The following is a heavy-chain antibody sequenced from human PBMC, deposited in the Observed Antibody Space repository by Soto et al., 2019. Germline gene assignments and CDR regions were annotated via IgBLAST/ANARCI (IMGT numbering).Heavy chain of an antibody. CDR1: GGSISSYY. D-gene: IGHD6-19*01. CDR2: IYYSGST. Sequence: SETLSLTCTVSGGSISSYYWSWIRQPPGKGLEWIGYIYYSGSTNYNPSLKSRVTISVDTSKNQFSLKLSSVTAADTAVYYCARGWYFDYWGQGTLVTVSS. CDR3: ARGWYFDY. V-gene: IGHV4-59*08. J-gene: IGHJ4*02.